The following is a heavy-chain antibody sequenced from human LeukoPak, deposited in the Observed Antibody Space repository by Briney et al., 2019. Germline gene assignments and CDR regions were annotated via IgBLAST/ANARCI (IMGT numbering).Heavy chain of an antibody. J-gene: IGHJ3*02. CDR3: ARQKFTTSGRDAFDI. D-gene: IGHD1-1*01. CDR2: IYHSGST. CDR1: GGSISSSNW. Sequence: SETLSLTCAVSGGSISSSNWWSWVRQPPGKGLEWIGEIYHSGSTNHNPSLKSRVTISVDKSKNQFSLKLSSVTAADTAVYYCARQKFTTSGRDAFDIWGQGTMVTVSS. V-gene: IGHV4-4*02.